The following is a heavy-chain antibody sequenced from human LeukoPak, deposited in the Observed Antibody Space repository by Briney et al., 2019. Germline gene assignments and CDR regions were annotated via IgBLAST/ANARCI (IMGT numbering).Heavy chain of an antibody. CDR1: GFTVRSNY. V-gene: IGHV3-66*01. D-gene: IGHD3-3*01. J-gene: IGHJ4*02. CDR2: IYSGGST. Sequence: GGSLRLSCAVSGFTVRSNYMSWVRQAPGEGLEWVSVIYSGGSTYYADSVKGRFTISRDNSKNTLYLQMNSLRAEDTAVYYCAIMRSGPHGDFDNWGQGTLVTVSS. CDR3: AIMRSGPHGDFDN.